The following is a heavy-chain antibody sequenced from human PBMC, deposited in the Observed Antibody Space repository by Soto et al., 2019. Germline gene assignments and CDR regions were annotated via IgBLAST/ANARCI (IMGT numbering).Heavy chain of an antibody. CDR1: GGTFSSYA. J-gene: IGHJ1*01. CDR2: IIPIFGTA. V-gene: IGHV1-69*01. Sequence: QVQLVQSGAEVKKPGSSVKVSCKASGGTFSSYAISWVRQAPGQGLEWMGGIIPIFGTANYAQKFQGRVTITADESTSTAYMELSSLRSEDTAVYYCASPPPYRYYYDCSGYYGHWGQGTLVTVSS. CDR3: ASPPPYRYYYDCSGYYGH. D-gene: IGHD3-22*01.